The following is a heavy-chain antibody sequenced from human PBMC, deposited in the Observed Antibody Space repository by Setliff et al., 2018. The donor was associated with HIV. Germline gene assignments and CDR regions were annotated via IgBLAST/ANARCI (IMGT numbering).Heavy chain of an antibody. Sequence: SETLSLTCAVYDGSLCSYYWSWIRQSTGKGLEWIGEINDSGTTNYNPSLESRVTLSVDTSKNQFSLKLSSVTAADTAVYYCARLDSSSWRLDYWGQGTLVTVSS. CDR3: ARLDSSSWRLDY. CDR2: INDSGTT. V-gene: IGHV4-34*01. CDR1: DGSLCSYY. D-gene: IGHD6-13*01. J-gene: IGHJ4*02.